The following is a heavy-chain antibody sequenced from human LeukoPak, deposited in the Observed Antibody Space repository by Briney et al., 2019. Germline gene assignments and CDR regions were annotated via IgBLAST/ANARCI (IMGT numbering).Heavy chain of an antibody. J-gene: IGHJ6*02. Sequence: PGGSLRLSCAASGLTFDDYAMHWVRQAPGKGLEWVSGISWNSGSIGYADSVKGRFTISRDNAKNSLYLQMNSLRAEDTALYYCATSSNRYYYYYGMDVWGQGTTVTVSS. D-gene: IGHD4-11*01. CDR1: GLTFDDYA. V-gene: IGHV3-9*01. CDR3: ATSSNRYYYYYGMDV. CDR2: ISWNSGSI.